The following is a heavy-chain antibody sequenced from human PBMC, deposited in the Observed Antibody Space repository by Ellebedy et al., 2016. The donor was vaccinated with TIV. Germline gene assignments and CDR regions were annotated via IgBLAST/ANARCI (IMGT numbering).Heavy chain of an antibody. J-gene: IGHJ3*02. Sequence: PGGSLRLSCKGSGYSFTSYWIGWVRQMPGKGLEWMGIIYPGDSDTRYSPSFQGQVTISADKSISTAYLQWSSLKASDTAMYYCARRAGYYGSGSHDAFDIWGQGTMVTVSS. D-gene: IGHD3-10*01. CDR2: IYPGDSDT. V-gene: IGHV5-51*01. CDR3: ARRAGYYGSGSHDAFDI. CDR1: GYSFTSYW.